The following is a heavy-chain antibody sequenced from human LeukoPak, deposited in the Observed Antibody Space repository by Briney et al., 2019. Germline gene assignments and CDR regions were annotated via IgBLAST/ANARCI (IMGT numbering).Heavy chain of an antibody. CDR3: ARMGMAARAYYFDY. CDR2: ISYSGST. J-gene: IGHJ4*02. CDR1: GDSISNYY. Sequence: SETLSLTCTVSGDSISNYYWSWIRQPPGKGLEWIGYISYSGSTNSNPSLYSRVTISIDMSKNQFSLKLSSVTAADTAVYYCARMGMAARAYYFDYWGQGTLVTVSS. V-gene: IGHV4-59*01. D-gene: IGHD6-13*01.